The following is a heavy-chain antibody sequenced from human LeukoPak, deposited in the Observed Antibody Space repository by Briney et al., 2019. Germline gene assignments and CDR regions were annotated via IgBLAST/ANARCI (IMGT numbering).Heavy chain of an antibody. CDR2: ISAYNGNT. CDR1: GYTFTSYG. Sequence: GASVKVSCKTSGYTFTSYGISWVLQAPGQGLEWMGWISAYNGNTNYAQKIQGRVTMTTDTSTSTAYMELRSLRSDDTAVYYCARELHRSLSYDSSGPQGYWGQGTLVTVSS. CDR3: ARELHRSLSYDSSGPQGY. D-gene: IGHD3-22*01. V-gene: IGHV1-18*01. J-gene: IGHJ4*02.